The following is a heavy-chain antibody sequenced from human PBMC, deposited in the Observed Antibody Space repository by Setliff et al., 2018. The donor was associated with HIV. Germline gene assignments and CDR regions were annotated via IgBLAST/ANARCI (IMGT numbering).Heavy chain of an antibody. Sequence: SETLSLTCTFSDDSINSYYCAWIRQPAGKRLQLIGRIHTSGSINYNPSLRSRVFLSVDPSKNQCSLKVHSLTAADTAVYYCARAGYYFPYFDYWGQGILGTVSS. V-gene: IGHV4-4*07. CDR2: IHTSGSI. CDR3: ARAGYYFPYFDY. J-gene: IGHJ4*02. CDR1: DDSINSYY. D-gene: IGHD3-22*01.